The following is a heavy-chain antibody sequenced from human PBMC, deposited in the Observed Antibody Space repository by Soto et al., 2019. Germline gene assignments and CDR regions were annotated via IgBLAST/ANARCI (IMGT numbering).Heavy chain of an antibody. V-gene: IGHV1-69*01. J-gene: IGHJ4*02. CDR1: GGTFSSYA. CDR3: ATERTMVSSGYYYY. CDR2: IIPIFGTA. D-gene: IGHD3-22*01. Sequence: QVQLVQSGAEVKKPGSSVKVSCKASGGTFSSYAISWVRQAPGQGLEWMGGIIPIFGTANYAQKFQGRVTITADESTSTAYMGLSSLRSEDTAVYYCATERTMVSSGYYYYWGQGTLVTVSS.